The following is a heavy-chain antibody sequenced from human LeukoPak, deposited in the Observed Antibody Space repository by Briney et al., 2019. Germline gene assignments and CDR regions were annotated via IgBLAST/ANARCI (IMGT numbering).Heavy chain of an antibody. Sequence: SETLSLTCTVSGGFISSFYCSWIRQPPGKGLEWIGYIYYSGSTNYNPSLKSRVTISADTSKNQFSLRLSSVTAADTAVYYCARGTVDTAIDYWGQGTLVTVSP. V-gene: IGHV4-59*08. J-gene: IGHJ4*02. CDR1: GGFISSFY. CDR2: IYYSGST. D-gene: IGHD5-18*01. CDR3: ARGTVDTAIDY.